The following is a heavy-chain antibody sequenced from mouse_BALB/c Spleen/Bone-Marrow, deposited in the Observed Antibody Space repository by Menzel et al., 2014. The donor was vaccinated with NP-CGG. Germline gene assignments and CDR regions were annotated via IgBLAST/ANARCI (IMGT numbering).Heavy chain of an antibody. J-gene: IGHJ2*01. D-gene: IGHD1-1*01. CDR3: ARQITSGFDY. CDR1: GFTFNNYG. CDR2: ISSGGSYT. V-gene: IGHV5-6*01. Sequence: VQLKESGGDLVKPGGSLKLSCAASGFTFNNYGMSWVRQTPDKRLEWVATISSGGSYTYYPDTVKGRFTISRDNAKNTLYLQMGSLRSEDTAMYYCARQITSGFDYWGQGTALTVSS.